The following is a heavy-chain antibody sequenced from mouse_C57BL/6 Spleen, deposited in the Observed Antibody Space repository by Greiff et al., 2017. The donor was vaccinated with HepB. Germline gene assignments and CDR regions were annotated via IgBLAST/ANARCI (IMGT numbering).Heavy chain of an antibody. CDR2: ILPNSGST. V-gene: IGHV1-64*01. J-gene: IGHJ4*01. CDR1: GYTFTSYW. D-gene: IGHD1-1*01. Sequence: QVQLQQPGAELVKPGASVKLSCKASGYTFTSYWMHWVKQRPGQGLEWIGMILPNSGSTNYNEKFKSKATLTVDKSSSTAYMQLSSLTSEDSAVYYCARYYGSSHYYAMDDWGKGTSVTVSS. CDR3: ARYYGSSHYYAMDD.